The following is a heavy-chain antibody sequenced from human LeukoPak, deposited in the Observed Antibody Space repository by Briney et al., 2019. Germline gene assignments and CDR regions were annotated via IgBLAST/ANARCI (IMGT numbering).Heavy chain of an antibody. J-gene: IGHJ6*02. V-gene: IGHV4-30-2*01. D-gene: IGHD4-17*01. Sequence: SQTLSLTCAVSGGSISSGGYSWSWIRQPPGKGLEWIGEINHSGSTNYNPSLKSRVTISVDTSKNQFSLKLSSVTAADTAVYYCARGFYTYGDYYADYYYGMDVWGQGTTVTVSS. CDR2: INHSGST. CDR1: GGSISSGGYS. CDR3: ARGFYTYGDYYADYYYGMDV.